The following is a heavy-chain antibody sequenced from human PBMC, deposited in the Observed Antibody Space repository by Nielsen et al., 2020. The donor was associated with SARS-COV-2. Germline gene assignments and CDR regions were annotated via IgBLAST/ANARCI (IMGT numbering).Heavy chain of an antibody. D-gene: IGHD2-15*01. J-gene: IGHJ3*02. V-gene: IGHV4-4*02. CDR1: GGSISSSNW. Sequence: SETLSLTCAVSGGSISSSNWWSWVRQPPGKGLEWIGEIYHSGSTNYNPSLKSRVTISVDTSKNQFSLKLSSVTAADTAVYYCARTKNIVVVVAARNDAFDIWGQGTMVTVSS. CDR3: ARTKNIVVVVAARNDAFDI. CDR2: IYHSGST.